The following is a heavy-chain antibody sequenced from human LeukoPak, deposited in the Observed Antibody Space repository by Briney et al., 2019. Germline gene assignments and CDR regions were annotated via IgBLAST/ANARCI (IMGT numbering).Heavy chain of an antibody. J-gene: IGHJ4*02. Sequence: ASVKVSCKASGGTFSSYAISWVRQAPGQGLEWMGGIIPIFGTANYAQKFQGRVTITTDESTSTAYMELSSLRSEDTAVYYCARDKAGGSGWYPYWGQGTLVTVSS. CDR2: IIPIFGTA. CDR1: GGTFSSYA. CDR3: ARDKAGGSGWYPY. V-gene: IGHV1-69*05. D-gene: IGHD6-19*01.